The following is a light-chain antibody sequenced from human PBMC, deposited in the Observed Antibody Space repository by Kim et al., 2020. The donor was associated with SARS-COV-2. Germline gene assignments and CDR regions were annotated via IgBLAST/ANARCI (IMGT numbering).Light chain of an antibody. CDR1: QTVSNY. CDR2: DAS. Sequence: EIVLTQSQATLSLSPGERATLSCRASQTVSNYLAWFQQKPGQPPRLLIYDASNRAPGIPARFSGGGSGTDFTLTISSLEPEDFAVYYCQQRSSWPWTFCQGTKVDIK. V-gene: IGKV3-11*01. J-gene: IGKJ1*01. CDR3: QQRSSWPWT.